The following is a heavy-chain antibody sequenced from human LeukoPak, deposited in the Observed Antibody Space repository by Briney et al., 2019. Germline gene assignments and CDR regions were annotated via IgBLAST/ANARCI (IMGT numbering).Heavy chain of an antibody. V-gene: IGHV3-23*01. J-gene: IGHJ4*02. Sequence: GGSLRLSCAGSGFVFSDYTMTWVRQAPGKGLEWVSAIGGRGGSTYYADSVKGRVTISRDNSKNTVSLQMNSLRAEDTAVYYCATSHSGSYYNVGDYWGQGTLVTVSS. D-gene: IGHD3-10*01. CDR2: IGGRGGST. CDR3: ATSHSGSYYNVGDY. CDR1: GFVFSDYT.